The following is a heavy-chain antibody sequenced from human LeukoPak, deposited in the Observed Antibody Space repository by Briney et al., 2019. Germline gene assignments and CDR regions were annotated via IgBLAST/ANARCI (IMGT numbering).Heavy chain of an antibody. Sequence: GGSLRLSCAASGFTFSSYAMSWVRQAPGKGLEWVSAISGSGGSTYYADSVKGRFTISRDNSKNTLYLQMNSLRAEDTAVYYCANAGYSSGWYLPYFDYWGQGTLVTVSS. CDR3: ANAGYSSGWYLPYFDY. CDR1: GFTFSSYA. D-gene: IGHD6-19*01. J-gene: IGHJ4*02. V-gene: IGHV3-23*01. CDR2: ISGSGGST.